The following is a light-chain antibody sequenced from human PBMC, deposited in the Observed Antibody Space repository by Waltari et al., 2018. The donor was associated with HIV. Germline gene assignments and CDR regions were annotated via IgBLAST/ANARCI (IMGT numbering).Light chain of an antibody. Sequence: DIVMTQSPDSLAVSLGERATINCKSSQSVLYSSNNKNYLAWYQQKPGQPPKLLIYWASTRESGFPDRFSGSGSGTDFTLTISRLQAEDVAVYYCQQYYSTPYTFGQGTKLEIK. CDR3: QQYYSTPYT. J-gene: IGKJ2*01. CDR1: QSVLYSSNNKNY. CDR2: WAS. V-gene: IGKV4-1*01.